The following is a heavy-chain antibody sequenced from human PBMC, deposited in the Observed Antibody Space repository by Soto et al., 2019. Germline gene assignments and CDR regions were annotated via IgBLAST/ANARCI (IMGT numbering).Heavy chain of an antibody. D-gene: IGHD3-10*01. Sequence: QLVESGGGLVKPGGSLRLSCEASGFIFSDFYMAWIRQAPGKGLEWVSYISSDGDSTYADSVKGRFTISRDNAKNSLYLQMNSLRVEDTAVYYGVRDRDRRWFDPWGQGTLVTVSS. CDR2: ISSDGDST. CDR3: VRDRDRRWFDP. J-gene: IGHJ5*02. V-gene: IGHV3-11*01. CDR1: GFIFSDFY.